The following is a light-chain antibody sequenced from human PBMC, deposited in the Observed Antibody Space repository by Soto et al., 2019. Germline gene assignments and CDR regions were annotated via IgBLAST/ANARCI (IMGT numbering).Light chain of an antibody. CDR2: AAS. Sequence: DIQMTQSPSSLSASVGDRVTITCRASQSISSYLNWYQQKPGKAPKLLIYAASSLQRGVSSRFSGSESQTHFALNISSLQPQEFAPYFCQQSYSTPPAYGGGTKVEMK. CDR3: QQSYSTPPA. CDR1: QSISSY. J-gene: IGKJ4*01. V-gene: IGKV1-39*01.